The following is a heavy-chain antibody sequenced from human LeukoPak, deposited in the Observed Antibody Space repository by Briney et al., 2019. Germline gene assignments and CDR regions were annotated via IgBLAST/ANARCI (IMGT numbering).Heavy chain of an antibody. CDR1: GFTFSTYS. D-gene: IGHD6-13*01. CDR2: ISSSSSTI. Sequence: GGSLRLSCAASGFTFSTYSMSWLRQAPGKGLEWVSYISSSSSTIYYADSVKGRFTISRDNAKNSLYLQMNSLRAEDTAVYYCARGAATGTSRFDYWGQGTLVTVSS. J-gene: IGHJ4*02. CDR3: ARGAATGTSRFDY. V-gene: IGHV3-48*01.